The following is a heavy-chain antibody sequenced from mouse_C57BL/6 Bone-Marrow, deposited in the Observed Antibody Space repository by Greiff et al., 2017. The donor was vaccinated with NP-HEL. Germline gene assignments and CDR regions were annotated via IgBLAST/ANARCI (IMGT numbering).Heavy chain of an antibody. V-gene: IGHV1-82*01. CDR3: ARCYYGSSCAWFAY. CDR1: GYAFSSSW. J-gene: IGHJ3*01. Sequence: QVQLQQSGPELVKPGASVKISCKASGYAFSSSWMNWVKQRPGKGLEWIGRIYPGDGDTNYNGKFKGKATLTADKSSSTAYMQLSSLTSEDSAVYFCARCYYGSSCAWFAYWGQGTLVTVSA. D-gene: IGHD1-1*01. CDR2: IYPGDGDT.